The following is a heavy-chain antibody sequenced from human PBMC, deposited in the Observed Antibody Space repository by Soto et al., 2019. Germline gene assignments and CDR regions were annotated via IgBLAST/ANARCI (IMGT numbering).Heavy chain of an antibody. V-gene: IGHV4-34*01. CDR3: ARGHSSSAGRGNDDWFDP. D-gene: IGHD6-25*01. J-gene: IGHJ5*01. Sequence: PSETLSLTCAVYGGSFSDYYWSWIRQPPGKGLEWIGEINHSGSTNYNPSLKSRVTISIDTSKNQFSLKLSSVTAADTAVCYCARGHSSSAGRGNDDWFDPWGQGTLVTVSS. CDR1: GGSFSDYY. CDR2: INHSGST.